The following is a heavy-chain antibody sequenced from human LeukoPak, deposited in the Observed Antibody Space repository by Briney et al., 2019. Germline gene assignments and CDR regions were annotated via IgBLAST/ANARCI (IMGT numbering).Heavy chain of an antibody. CDR3: ARDYDSSGYYWETLEY. CDR2: IIPIFGTA. J-gene: IGHJ4*02. Sequence: ASVKVSCKASGGTFSSYAISWVRQAPGQGLEWMGGIIPIFGTANYAQKFQGRVTITADESTSTAYMELSSLRSEDTAVYCCARDYDSSGYYWETLEYWGQGTLVTVSS. V-gene: IGHV1-69*01. CDR1: GGTFSSYA. D-gene: IGHD3-22*01.